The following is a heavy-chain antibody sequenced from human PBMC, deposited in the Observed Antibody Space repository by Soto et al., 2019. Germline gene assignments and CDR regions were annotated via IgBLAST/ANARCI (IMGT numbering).Heavy chain of an antibody. CDR3: ARDRPRSYCGGDCYSDYFDY. V-gene: IGHV1-2*04. CDR2: INPNSGGT. Sequence: ASVKVSCKASGYTFTGYYMHWVRQAPGQGLEWMGWINPNSGGTNYAQKFQGWVTMTRDTSISTAYMELSRLRSDDTAVYYCARDRPRSYCGGDCYSDYFDYSGQGTLVTVSS. D-gene: IGHD2-21*02. J-gene: IGHJ4*02. CDR1: GYTFTGYY.